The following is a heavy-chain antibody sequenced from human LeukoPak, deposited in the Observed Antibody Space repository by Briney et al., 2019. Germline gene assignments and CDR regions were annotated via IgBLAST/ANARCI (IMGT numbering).Heavy chain of an antibody. V-gene: IGHV3-66*01. Sequence: GGSLRLSCAASGFTVSSNYMSWVRQAPGKGLEWVSVIYSGGSTYYTDSVNGRFTISRDNSKNTLYLQMNSLRAEDTAVYFCARDPPPDGSGGPRYYYYGMDIWGQGTTVTVSS. CDR3: ARDPPPDGSGGPRYYYYGMDI. CDR1: GFTVSSNY. J-gene: IGHJ6*02. D-gene: IGHD3-10*01. CDR2: IYSGGST.